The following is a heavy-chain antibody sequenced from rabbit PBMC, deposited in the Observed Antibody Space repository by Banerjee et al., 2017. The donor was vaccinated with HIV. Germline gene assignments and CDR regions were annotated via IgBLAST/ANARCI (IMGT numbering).Heavy chain of an antibody. D-gene: IGHD5-1*01. V-gene: IGHV1S45*01. J-gene: IGHJ3*01. Sequence: QEQLVGSGGGMAQPGGSLKRSSQDSGIDFINYGISWVRKAAGQGVEWNACMYVGSGGSTYYADWAKGRFTSSKTSSTTVTLQMTSLTAADTATYSCARATGYGSTRNYPTRLDLWGQGTLVTVS. CDR3: ARATGYGSTRNYPTRLDL. CDR2: MYVGSGGST. CDR1: GIDFINYG.